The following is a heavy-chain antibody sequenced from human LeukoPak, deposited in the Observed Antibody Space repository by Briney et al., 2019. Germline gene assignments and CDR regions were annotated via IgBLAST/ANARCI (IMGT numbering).Heavy chain of an antibody. D-gene: IGHD3-3*01. CDR2: SNDSGGT. CDR3: ARQGGITIFGGGYFHH. Sequence: SETLSLTCAVYGGTFSGYYWSWIRQPPGKRLEWVGESNDSGGTNYNPSLKSRVTISADKSKNQFSLKLSSVTAADTAVYYCARQGGITIFGGGYFHHWGQGTLVTVSS. V-gene: IGHV4-34*01. CDR1: GGTFSGYY. J-gene: IGHJ1*01.